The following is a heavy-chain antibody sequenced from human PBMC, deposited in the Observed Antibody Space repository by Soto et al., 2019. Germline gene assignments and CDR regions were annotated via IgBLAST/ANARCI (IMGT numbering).Heavy chain of an antibody. CDR3: AREVPYGYSRFDY. V-gene: IGHV1-3*01. CDR1: GYTFTNNV. Sequence: QVHLVQSGAEVKKPGASVKVSCRTSGYTFTNNVIHWVRQAPGQRLEWIGWVNAGNDNIKWSREFQGRLTLTKDTSATTAYMELSSLTPEDTAIYFCAREVPYGYSRFDYWGQGTLVTVSS. CDR2: VNAGNDNI. D-gene: IGHD5-18*01. J-gene: IGHJ4*02.